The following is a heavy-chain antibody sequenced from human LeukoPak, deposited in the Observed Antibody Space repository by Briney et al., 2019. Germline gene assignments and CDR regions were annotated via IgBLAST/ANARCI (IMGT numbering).Heavy chain of an antibody. V-gene: IGHV3-33*01. J-gene: IGHJ1*01. CDR2: IWYDGSNK. CDR3: ARGDGYNDAVYLRH. CDR1: GFTFSSYG. Sequence: GGSLRLSCAASGFTFSSYGMHWVRQAPGKGLEWVAVIWYDGSNKYYGDSVKGRFTISRDNSKKTLYLQMNSLRVEDTAVYYCARGDGYNDAVYLRHWGQGTLVTVS. D-gene: IGHD5-24*01.